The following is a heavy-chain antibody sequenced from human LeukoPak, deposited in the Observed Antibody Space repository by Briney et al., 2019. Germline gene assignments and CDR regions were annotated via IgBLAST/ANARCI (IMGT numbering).Heavy chain of an antibody. J-gene: IGHJ4*02. Sequence: GRSLRLSCAASGFTFSSYGMHWVRQAPGKGLEWVAVISYDGSNKYYADSVKGRFTISRDNSKNTLYLQMNSLRAEDTAVYYRAKDLGSYPILDYWGQGTLVTVSS. D-gene: IGHD1-26*01. CDR2: ISYDGSNK. V-gene: IGHV3-30*18. CDR3: AKDLGSYPILDY. CDR1: GFTFSSYG.